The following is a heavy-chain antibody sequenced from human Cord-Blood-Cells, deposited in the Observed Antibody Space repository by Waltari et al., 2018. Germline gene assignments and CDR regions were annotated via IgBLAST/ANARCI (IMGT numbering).Heavy chain of an antibody. CDR2: FDPEDGET. Sequence: QVQLVQSGAEVKKPGASVKVSCTVSGYTLTELSMHWVRQAPGKGLEWMGGFDPEDGETIYAQKFQGRVTMTEDTSTDTAYMELSSLRSEDTAVYYCATQGAYSGSYYFAFDIWGQGTMVTVSS. D-gene: IGHD1-26*01. CDR1: GYTLTELS. CDR3: ATQGAYSGSYYFAFDI. V-gene: IGHV1-24*01. J-gene: IGHJ3*02.